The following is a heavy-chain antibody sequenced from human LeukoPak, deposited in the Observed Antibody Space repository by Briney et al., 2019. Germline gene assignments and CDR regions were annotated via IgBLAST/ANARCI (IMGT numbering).Heavy chain of an antibody. J-gene: IGHJ4*02. CDR1: AFTFSRSA. CDR2: VSGSGSGT. D-gene: IGHD3-22*01. CDR3: AKDHPFDYYYATSGYFLY. V-gene: IGHV3-23*01. Sequence: PGGSLRLSCAASAFTFSRSAMSWVRQAPGKGLEWVSSVSGSGSGTYYADSVKGRFTISRDNSKNTVYLQMNSLRADDTAVYYCAKDHPFDYYYATSGYFLYWGQGTLSPSPQ.